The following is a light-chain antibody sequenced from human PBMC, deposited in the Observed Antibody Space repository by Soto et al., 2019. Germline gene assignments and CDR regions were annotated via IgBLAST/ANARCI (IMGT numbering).Light chain of an antibody. CDR1: SSDVGGYNY. CDR2: ASS. V-gene: IGLV2-14*01. Sequence: QSALTQPASVSGSPGQSITISCTGTSSDVGGYNYVSWYQHHPGKAPRLMIYASSNRPSGVSHRFSGSRSGNTASLTISGLQAEDEADYYCSSYTGSSTSYVFGSGTQLTVL. J-gene: IGLJ7*01. CDR3: SSYTGSSTSYV.